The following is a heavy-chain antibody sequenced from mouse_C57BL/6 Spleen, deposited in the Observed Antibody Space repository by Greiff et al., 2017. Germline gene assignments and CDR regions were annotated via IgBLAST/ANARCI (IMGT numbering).Heavy chain of an antibody. Sequence: QVQLKQSGAELVRPGTSVKMSCKASGYTFTNYWIGWAKQRPGHGLEWIGDIYPGGGYTNYNEKFKGKATLTADKSSSTAYMQFSSLTSEDSAIYYCARRGRYYGSSYNYAMDYWGQGTSVTVSS. D-gene: IGHD1-1*01. CDR2: IYPGGGYT. J-gene: IGHJ4*01. CDR3: ARRGRYYGSSYNYAMDY. CDR1: GYTFTNYW. V-gene: IGHV1-63*01.